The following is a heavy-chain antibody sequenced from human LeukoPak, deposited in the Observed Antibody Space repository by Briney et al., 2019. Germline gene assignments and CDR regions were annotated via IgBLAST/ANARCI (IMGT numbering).Heavy chain of an antibody. V-gene: IGHV3-30-3*01. D-gene: IGHD6-19*01. CDR3: ASTPVAWTTRFDY. CDR2: ISHNGGIQ. Sequence: GRSLRLSCGASGFTFSSYSMHWVRQAPGKGLEWMAVISHNGGIQYYADSVKGQFIISRDNSKKTLYLQMNSLRAEDTAVYYCASTPVAWTTRFDYWGQGTLVTVSS. J-gene: IGHJ4*02. CDR1: GFTFSSYS.